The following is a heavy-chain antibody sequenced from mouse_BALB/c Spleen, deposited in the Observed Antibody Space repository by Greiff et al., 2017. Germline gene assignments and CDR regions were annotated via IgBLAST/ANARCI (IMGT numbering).Heavy chain of an antibody. CDR1: GFTFNTYA. V-gene: IGHV10-1*02. CDR3: VRHEEVPFAY. Sequence: EVHLVESGGGLVQPKGSLKLSCAASGFTFNTYAMNWVRQAPGKGLEWVARIRSKSNNYATYYADSVKDRFTISRDDSQSMLYLQMNNLKTEDTAMYYCVRHEEVPFAYWGQGTLVTVSA. D-gene: IGHD2-14*01. CDR2: IRSKSNNYAT. J-gene: IGHJ3*01.